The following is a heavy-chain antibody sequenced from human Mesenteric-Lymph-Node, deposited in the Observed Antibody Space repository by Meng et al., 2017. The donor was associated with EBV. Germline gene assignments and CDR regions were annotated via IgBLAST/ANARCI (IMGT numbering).Heavy chain of an antibody. J-gene: IGHJ4*02. CDR2: INHSGST. CDR3: ARLIVGSLSTFDY. V-gene: IGHV4-34*01. CDR1: GGSFSNHY. D-gene: IGHD1-26*01. Sequence: QMQLQQWGAGWLKPSETLSLTCAFYGGSFSNHYWSWIRQPPGKGLEWIGEINHSGSTSYNPSLKSRVTISVDTAKNQFSLKMSSVTAADTAVYYCARLIVGSLSTFDYWGQGALVTVSS.